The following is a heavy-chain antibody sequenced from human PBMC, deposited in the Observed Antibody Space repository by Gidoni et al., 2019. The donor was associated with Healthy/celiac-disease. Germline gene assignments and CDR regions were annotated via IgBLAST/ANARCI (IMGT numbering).Heavy chain of an antibody. D-gene: IGHD4-17*01. Sequence: QVQLVQSGAEVKKTGASVKVSCKASGYIFTSYAMHWVRQAPGQWLEWMGWINAGNGDTKYSQKFQGRVTITRDTSASTAYMELSSLRSEDTAVYYCARAFPYGDYTYYFDYWGQGTLVTVSS. J-gene: IGHJ4*02. CDR1: GYIFTSYA. V-gene: IGHV1-3*01. CDR2: INAGNGDT. CDR3: ARAFPYGDYTYYFDY.